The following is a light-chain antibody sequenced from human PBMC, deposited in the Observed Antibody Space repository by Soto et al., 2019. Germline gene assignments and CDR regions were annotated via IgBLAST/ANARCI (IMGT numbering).Light chain of an antibody. CDR3: QQYHSYPIT. Sequence: GDRVTITCRASQSISDWLAWYQQKPGKAPKLLIYKASTLEPGVPSRFSGSGSGTEFTLTISSLQPDDFATYHCQQYHSYPITFGQGTRLEIK. CDR1: QSISDW. CDR2: KAS. J-gene: IGKJ5*01. V-gene: IGKV1-5*03.